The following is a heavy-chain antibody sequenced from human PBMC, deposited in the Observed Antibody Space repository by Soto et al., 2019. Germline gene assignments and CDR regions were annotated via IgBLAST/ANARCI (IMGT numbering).Heavy chain of an antibody. J-gene: IGHJ6*02. D-gene: IGHD3-9*01. CDR2: IYYSGST. V-gene: IGHV4-39*01. CDR1: GGSISSSSYY. Sequence: PSGTLSLTCTVSGGSISSSSYYWGWIRQPPGKGLEWIGSIYYSGSTYYNPSLKSRVTISVDTSKNQFSLKLSSVTAADTAVYYCARHTYYDILTGYSPHYYYYGMDVWGQGTTVTVSS. CDR3: ARHTYYDILTGYSPHYYYYGMDV.